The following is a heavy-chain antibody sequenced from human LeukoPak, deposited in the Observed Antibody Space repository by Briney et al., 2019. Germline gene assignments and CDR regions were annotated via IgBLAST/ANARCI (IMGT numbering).Heavy chain of an antibody. CDR1: GFAFSSSA. Sequence: PGGSLTLSCAASGFAFSSSAMSWVRQAPGKGLDWVSAISGSGGRTYYADSVKGRFAISRDNSKNTLYLQMNSLRAEDTAVYYCAKVRVGYWGQGTLVTVSS. CDR2: ISGSGGRT. CDR3: AKVRVGY. D-gene: IGHD3-10*01. J-gene: IGHJ4*02. V-gene: IGHV3-23*01.